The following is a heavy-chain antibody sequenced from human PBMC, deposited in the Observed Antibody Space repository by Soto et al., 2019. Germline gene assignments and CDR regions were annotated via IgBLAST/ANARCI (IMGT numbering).Heavy chain of an antibody. CDR1: GFTFHDYT. J-gene: IGHJ5*01. CDR2: VTWDGGST. D-gene: IGHD3-10*01. CDR3: AKERSRIFHS. Sequence: GGSLRLSCAASGFTFHDYTMHWVRQVPGKSLERVSLVTWDGGSTFYADSVKGRFTISRDNIENYVYLQMNGLRIEDTALYYCAKERSRIFHSWGQGTLVTVSP. V-gene: IGHV3-43*01.